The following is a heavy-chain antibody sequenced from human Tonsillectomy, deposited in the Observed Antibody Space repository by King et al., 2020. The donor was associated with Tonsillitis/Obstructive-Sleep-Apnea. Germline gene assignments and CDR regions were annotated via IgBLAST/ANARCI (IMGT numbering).Heavy chain of an antibody. D-gene: IGHD3-3*01. CDR3: ARDLRFLEWFPHYYYMDV. CDR2: INTGNGNT. J-gene: IGHJ6*03. V-gene: IGHV1-3*04. Sequence: VQLVESGDEVKKPGASVTVSCTASGYTFTTYVMHWVRQAPGQRLEWMGCINTGNGNTKYSQKFQGRVTITRDTSASTADMELSSLRSEDTAVYHCARDLRFLEWFPHYYYMDVWGKGTTVTVSS. CDR1: GYTFTTYV.